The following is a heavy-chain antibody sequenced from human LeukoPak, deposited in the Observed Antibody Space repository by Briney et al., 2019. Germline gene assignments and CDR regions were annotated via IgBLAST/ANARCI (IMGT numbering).Heavy chain of an antibody. CDR1: GGSFSGYY. CDR3: ARVRITMARGVINYYYGMDV. D-gene: IGHD3-10*01. V-gene: IGHV4-34*01. J-gene: IGHJ6*04. CDR2: INHSGST. Sequence: SETLSLTCAVYGGSFSGYYWSWIRQPPGKGLEWIGEINHSGSTNYNPSLKSRVTISVDTSKNQFSLKLSSVTAADTAVYYCARVRITMARGVINYYYGMDVWGKGTTVTVSS.